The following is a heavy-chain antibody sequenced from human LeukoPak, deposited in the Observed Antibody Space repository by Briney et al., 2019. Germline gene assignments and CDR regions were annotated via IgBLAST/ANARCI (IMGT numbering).Heavy chain of an antibody. V-gene: IGHV3-48*03. CDR1: GFTFSSYE. CDR2: ISSSGSTI. J-gene: IGHJ4*02. D-gene: IGHD3-22*01. CDR3: ASEVEAWISGYTDY. Sequence: PGGSLRLSCAASGFTFSSYEMNWVRQAPGKGLEWVSYISSSGSTIYYADSVKGRFTISRDNAKNSLFLQMDSLRAEDTAVYYCASEVEAWISGYTDYWGQGTLVTVSS.